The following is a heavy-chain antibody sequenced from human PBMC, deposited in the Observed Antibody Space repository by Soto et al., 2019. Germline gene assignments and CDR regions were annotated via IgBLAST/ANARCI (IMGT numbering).Heavy chain of an antibody. D-gene: IGHD6-13*01. CDR3: ATSYIAAQFN. CDR1: GGSISSSSYY. J-gene: IGHJ4*02. V-gene: IGHV4-39*01. CDR2: IYYSGST. Sequence: SETLSLTCTVSGGSISSSSYYWGWIRQPPGKGLEWIGSIYYSGSTYYNPSLKSRVTISVDTSKNQFSLKLSSVTAADTAVYYCATSYIAAQFNWGQGTLVTVSS.